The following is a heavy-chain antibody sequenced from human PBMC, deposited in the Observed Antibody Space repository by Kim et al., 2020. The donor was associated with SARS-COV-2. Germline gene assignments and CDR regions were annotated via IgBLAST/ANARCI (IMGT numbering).Heavy chain of an antibody. J-gene: IGHJ4*02. Sequence: YYADRRKGRFTIPRDNAKNPLYLQMNSLRAENTAVYYCARGGSPSPYYFDCWGQGTLVTVSS. CDR3: ARGGSPSPYYFDC. D-gene: IGHD2-15*01. V-gene: IGHV3-21*01.